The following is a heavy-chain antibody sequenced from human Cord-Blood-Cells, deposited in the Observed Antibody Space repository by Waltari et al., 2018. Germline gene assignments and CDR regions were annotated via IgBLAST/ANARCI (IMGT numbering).Heavy chain of an antibody. V-gene: IGHV3-53*01. CDR3: ARKYSYGYYFDY. D-gene: IGHD5-18*01. Sequence: EVQLVESGGGLIQPGGSLRLSCAASGFTVSSNYMSWVRQAPGKGLAWVSVIYSGGSTYYADSVKGRFTISRDNAKNTLYLQMNSLRAEDTAVYYCARKYSYGYYFDYWGQGTLVTVSS. CDR2: IYSGGST. CDR1: GFTVSSNY. J-gene: IGHJ4*02.